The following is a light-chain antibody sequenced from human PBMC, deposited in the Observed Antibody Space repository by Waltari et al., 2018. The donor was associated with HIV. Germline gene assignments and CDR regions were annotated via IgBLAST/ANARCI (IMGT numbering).Light chain of an antibody. V-gene: IGKV3-20*01. CDR2: GAS. CDR1: QSFSSGY. Sequence: EIVLTQSPGTLSLSPGERATLSCRASQSFSSGYLAWYQPKPGQPPRLLIYGASTRASGIPDRFIGSGSGTDFTLTISRLEPGDFAVYYCHQYDTSPWTFGQGTNVEI. J-gene: IGKJ1*01. CDR3: HQYDTSPWT.